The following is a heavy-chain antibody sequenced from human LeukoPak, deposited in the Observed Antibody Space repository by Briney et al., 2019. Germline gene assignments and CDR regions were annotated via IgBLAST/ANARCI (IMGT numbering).Heavy chain of an antibody. Sequence: ASVKVSCKASGYTFTSYGISWVRQAPGQGLEWMGWISAYSGDTNYAQKFQGRVTITADESTSTAYMELSSLRSEDTAVYYCARALYYYDSSGYFFDYWGQGTLVTVSS. CDR2: ISAYSGDT. CDR3: ARALYYYDSSGYFFDY. J-gene: IGHJ4*02. D-gene: IGHD3-22*01. CDR1: GYTFTSYG. V-gene: IGHV1-18*01.